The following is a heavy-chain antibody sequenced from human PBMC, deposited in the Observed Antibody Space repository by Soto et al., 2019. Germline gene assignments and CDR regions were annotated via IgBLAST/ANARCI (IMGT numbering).Heavy chain of an antibody. CDR1: GFTFGASA. CDR3: ANLPALFSTTPTH. Sequence: EVNLLEAGGGLVQPGGSLRLSCAASGFTFGASAMSWVRQAPGKWLEWVSGVSSSGDNTYYADPVKGRFAISRDHSKNMFSLQMNSLTAEHTALYYCANLPALFSTTPTHWGLGTLVT. D-gene: IGHD1-7*01. J-gene: IGHJ4*02. V-gene: IGHV3-23*01. CDR2: VSSSGDNT.